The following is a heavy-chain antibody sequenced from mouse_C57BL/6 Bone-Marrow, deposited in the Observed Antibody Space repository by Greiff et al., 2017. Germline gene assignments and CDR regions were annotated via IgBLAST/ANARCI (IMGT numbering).Heavy chain of an antibody. CDR3: ARRYYGSHWYFDV. CDR1: GYTFTSYW. D-gene: IGHD1-1*01. V-gene: IGHV1-69*01. Sequence: QVHVKQPGAELVMPGASVKLSCKASGYTFTSYWMHWVKQRPGQGLEWIGEIDPSDSYTNYNQKFKGKSTLTVDKSSSTAYMQLSSLTSEDSAVYYCARRYYGSHWYFDVWGTGTTVTVSS. CDR2: IDPSDSYT. J-gene: IGHJ1*03.